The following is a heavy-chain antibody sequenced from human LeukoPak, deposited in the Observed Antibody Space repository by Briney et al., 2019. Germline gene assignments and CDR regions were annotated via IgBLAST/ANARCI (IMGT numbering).Heavy chain of an antibody. V-gene: IGHV4-59*01. D-gene: IGHD3-22*01. Sequence: PSETLSLTCTVSGGSISSYYWSWIRQPPGKGLEWIGYIYYSGSTNYNPSLKSRVTISVDTSKNQFSLKLSSVTAADTAVYYCARRGPAYYYDSSGYYPDAFDIWGQGTMVTVSS. CDR2: IYYSGST. CDR3: ARRGPAYYYDSSGYYPDAFDI. CDR1: GGSISSYY. J-gene: IGHJ3*02.